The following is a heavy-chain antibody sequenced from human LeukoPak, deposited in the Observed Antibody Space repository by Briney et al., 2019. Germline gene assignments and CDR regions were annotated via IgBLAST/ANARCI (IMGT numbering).Heavy chain of an antibody. V-gene: IGHV3-21*01. D-gene: IGHD3-10*01. CDR3: ARFVDQSTYYFDS. CDR2: INPDSKYI. J-gene: IGHJ4*02. CDR1: AFALSTYT. Sequence: GGSLRLSCAASAFALSTYTMEWVRLAPGKGLEWVSSINPDSKYIYYRDSVRGRFTISRDNAKNSLYLQMNGLRVEDTAVYFCARFVDQSTYYFDSWGQGTLVIVSS.